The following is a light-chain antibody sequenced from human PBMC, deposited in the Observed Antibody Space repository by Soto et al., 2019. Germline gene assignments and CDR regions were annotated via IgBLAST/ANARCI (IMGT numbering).Light chain of an antibody. CDR3: GTWDSSLSASV. CDR1: SSNIGNNF. Sequence: QSVLTQPPSVSAAPGQKVTISCSGSSSNIGNNFVSWFQQLPRTAPKLLIYDNNKRPSGIPDRFSGSKSATSATLGITGLQTGDEADYYCGTWDSSLSASVFGTGTKVTVL. CDR2: DNN. V-gene: IGLV1-51*01. J-gene: IGLJ1*01.